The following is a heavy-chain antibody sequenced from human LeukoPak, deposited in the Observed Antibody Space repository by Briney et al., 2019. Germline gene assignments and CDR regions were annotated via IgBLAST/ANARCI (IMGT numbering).Heavy chain of an antibody. V-gene: IGHV4-59*01. CDR3: ARAWGDSSGYYLDWFYP. D-gene: IGHD3-22*01. Sequence: SETLSLTCTVSGGSISSYYWSWIRQPPGKGLEWIGYIYYSGSTNYNPSLKSRVTISVDTSKNQFSLKLSSVTAADTAVYYCARAWGDSSGYYLDWFYPWGQGTLVTVSS. J-gene: IGHJ5*02. CDR2: IYYSGST. CDR1: GGSISSYY.